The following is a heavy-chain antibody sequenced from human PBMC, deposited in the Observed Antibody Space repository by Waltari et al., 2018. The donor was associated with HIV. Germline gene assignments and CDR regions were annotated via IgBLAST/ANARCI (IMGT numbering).Heavy chain of an antibody. D-gene: IGHD2-15*01. CDR1: GFSFNNYW. Sequence: EVQLAESGGGLVQPGGSLRLSCLASGFSFNNYWMHLVRQAPGKGLILVAEIGPEGAKMSYADSVKGRFIISRDNAENTWYFQRNSLRAEDTAVYYCTRDDPGPTPIDFWGQGTLVTVSP. CDR3: TRDDPGPTPIDF. V-gene: IGHV3-74*01. CDR2: IGPEGAKM. J-gene: IGHJ4*02.